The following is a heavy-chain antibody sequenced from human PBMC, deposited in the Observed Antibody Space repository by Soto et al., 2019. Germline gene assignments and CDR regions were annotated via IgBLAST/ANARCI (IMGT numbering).Heavy chain of an antibody. J-gene: IGHJ5*02. D-gene: IGHD3-22*01. CDR3: VKTYDGSGQPSHYFDP. CDR2: INPKSGGT. V-gene: IGHV1-2*02. Sequence: QVQLVQSGAEVKKPGASVKVSCEASGYIFTDFFIHWVRQAPGQGLEWMGWINPKSGGTNYAQVFRGRVNMTRDTSISTAYMDLSGLRSDDTATYYCVKTYDGSGQPSHYFDPWGQGTPVTVSS. CDR1: GYIFTDFF.